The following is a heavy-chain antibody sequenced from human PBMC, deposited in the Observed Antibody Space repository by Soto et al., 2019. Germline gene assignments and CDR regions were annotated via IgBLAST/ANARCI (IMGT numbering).Heavy chain of an antibody. J-gene: IGHJ6*04. CDR2: IDNAGTDS. CDR3: ARGWFGPDV. Sequence: EVQLVESGGGLVQPGGSLRLSCAASGFTFSGRSMHWVRQAPGKGLVWVSGIDNAGTDSTYADSVKGRFTSSRDNAKNTLYLHMNRLRVEDTAVYYCARGWFGPDVWGKGTTVTVSS. D-gene: IGHD3-10*01. CDR1: GFTFSGRS. V-gene: IGHV3-74*01.